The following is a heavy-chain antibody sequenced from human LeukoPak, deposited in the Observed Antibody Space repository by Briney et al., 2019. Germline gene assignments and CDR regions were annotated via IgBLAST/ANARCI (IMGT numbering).Heavy chain of an antibody. CDR2: ISGSGGST. Sequence: GGSLRLPCAASGFTFSSYAMSWVRQAPGKGLEWVSAISGSGGSTYYADSVKGRFTISRDNSKNTLYLQMNSLRAEDTAVCYCAKVTAAAGISGYDAFDIWGQGTMVTVSS. CDR1: GFTFSSYA. D-gene: IGHD6-13*01. J-gene: IGHJ3*02. V-gene: IGHV3-23*01. CDR3: AKVTAAAGISGYDAFDI.